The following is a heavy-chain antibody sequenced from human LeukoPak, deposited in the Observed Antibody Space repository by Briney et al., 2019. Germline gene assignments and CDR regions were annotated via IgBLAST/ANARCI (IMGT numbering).Heavy chain of an antibody. Sequence: GGSLRLSCTASGFAFSDYWMSWVRQAPGKGLEWLANINQDGSQSSYVDSVRGRFTVSRDNPKNSLYLQMNSLRADDTAVYYCARDSSPRYSGYDWVFWGRGTLVTVSS. CDR1: GFAFSDYW. V-gene: IGHV3-7*01. D-gene: IGHD5-12*01. J-gene: IGHJ4*02. CDR3: ARDSSPRYSGYDWVF. CDR2: INQDGSQS.